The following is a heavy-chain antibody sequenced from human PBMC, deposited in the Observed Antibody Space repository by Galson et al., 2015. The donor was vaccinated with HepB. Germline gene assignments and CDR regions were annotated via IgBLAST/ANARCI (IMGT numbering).Heavy chain of an antibody. J-gene: IGHJ6*02. CDR2: ISGSGGST. CDR3: ARHVDSLMVYYVYGVDV. V-gene: IGHV3-23*01. D-gene: IGHD5-18*01. Sequence: SLRLSCAASGFTFSTYAMSWVRQAPGKGLEWVSTISGSGGSTYYAASVKDRFTISRDNSRTTLYMEMDTLRAEDTAVYYCARHVDSLMVYYVYGVDVWGQGTAVTVS. CDR1: GFTFSTYA.